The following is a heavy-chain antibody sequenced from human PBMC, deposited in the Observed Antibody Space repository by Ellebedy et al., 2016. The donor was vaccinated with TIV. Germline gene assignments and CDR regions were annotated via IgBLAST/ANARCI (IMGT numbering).Heavy chain of an antibody. CDR3: ARDYDSSGIN. V-gene: IGHV4-39*07. CDR2: IYYSGST. Sequence: SETLSLXXTVSGGSISSSSYYWGWIRQPPGKGLEWIGSIYYSGSTYYNPSLKSRVTISVDTSKNQFSLKLSSVTAADTAVYYCARDYDSSGINWGQGTLVTVSS. J-gene: IGHJ4*02. D-gene: IGHD3-22*01. CDR1: GGSISSSSYY.